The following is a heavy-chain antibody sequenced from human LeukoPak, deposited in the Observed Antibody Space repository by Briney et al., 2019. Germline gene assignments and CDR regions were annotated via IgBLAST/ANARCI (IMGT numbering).Heavy chain of an antibody. CDR2: INSDGSST. Sequence: GGSLRLSCAASGFTFSSYWMHWARQAPGKGLVWVSRINSDGSSTTYADSVKGRFTIARDNAKNTLYLQMNSLRPEDTAVYYCARDVDYHVTSECFDYWGQGTLVTVSS. V-gene: IGHV3-74*03. J-gene: IGHJ4*02. CDR1: GFTFSSYW. D-gene: IGHD3-22*01. CDR3: ARDVDYHVTSECFDY.